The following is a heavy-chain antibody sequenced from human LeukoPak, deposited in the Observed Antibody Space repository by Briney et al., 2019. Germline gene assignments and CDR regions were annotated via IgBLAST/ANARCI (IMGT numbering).Heavy chain of an antibody. V-gene: IGHV3-23*01. CDR1: GFTFGSDG. CDR2: ISGSGGST. Sequence: TGGSLRLSCAASGFTFGSDGMRWARQAPGKGMEWVSVISGSGGSTYYADSEKGRFTISRDNYKNTLYLQMNRLRAEDTAVYYCAKEQADYYDRSGYYPLDYWGQGALVTVSS. CDR3: AKEQADYYDRSGYYPLDY. J-gene: IGHJ4*02. D-gene: IGHD3-22*01.